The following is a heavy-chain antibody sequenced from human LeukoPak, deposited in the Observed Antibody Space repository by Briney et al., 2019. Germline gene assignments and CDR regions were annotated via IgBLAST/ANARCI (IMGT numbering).Heavy chain of an antibody. Sequence: ASVKVSYKASGYTFTGYYMHWVRQAPGQGLEWMGWINPNSGGTNYAQKFQGRVTMTRDTSISTAYMELSRLRSDDTAVYYCARDRNGIWFGELSPSGYWGQGTLVTVSS. CDR1: GYTFTGYY. CDR3: ARDRNGIWFGELSPSGY. CDR2: INPNSGGT. D-gene: IGHD3-10*01. J-gene: IGHJ4*02. V-gene: IGHV1-2*02.